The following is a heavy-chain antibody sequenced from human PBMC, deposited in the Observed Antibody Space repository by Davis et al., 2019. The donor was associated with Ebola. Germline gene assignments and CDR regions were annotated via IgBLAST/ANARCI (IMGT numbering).Heavy chain of an antibody. CDR1: GGSISSYY. CDR2: IYYSGST. CDR3: ARPVGNAFDV. D-gene: IGHD1-26*01. Sequence: MPGGSLRLSCTVSGGSISSYYWSWIRQPPGKGLEWIGYIYYSGSTNYNPSLKSRVTISADTSKNQFSLNVTSVTAADTAVYYCARPVGNAFDVWGQGTMVTVSS. J-gene: IGHJ3*01. V-gene: IGHV4-59*08.